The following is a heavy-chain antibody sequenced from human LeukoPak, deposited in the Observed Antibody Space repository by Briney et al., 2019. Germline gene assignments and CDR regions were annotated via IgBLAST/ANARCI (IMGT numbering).Heavy chain of an antibody. J-gene: IGHJ4*02. CDR3: AKGPAPRLGEFSYHALVDY. CDR1: GFTFSDYY. V-gene: IGHV3-30*18. CDR2: ISYDGSNE. Sequence: GGSLRLSCAASGFTFSDYYMSWIRQAPGKGLEWVAFISYDGSNENIADSVRGRFIISRDNSKNTLYLQMNSLRAEDTAVYYCAKGPAPRLGEFSYHALVDYWGQGTLVTVSS. D-gene: IGHD3-16*02.